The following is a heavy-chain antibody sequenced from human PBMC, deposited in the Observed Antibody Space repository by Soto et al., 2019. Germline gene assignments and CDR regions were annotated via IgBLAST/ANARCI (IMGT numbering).Heavy chain of an antibody. CDR1: GFSVRSYA. Sequence: XGCLMLYCEACGFSVRSYAMHWVRQAPGKGLEWVAVISYDVSNKYYADSVKGRFTISRDNSKNTLYLQMNSLRAEDTAVYYCARDYGEGIAVAGSGMDVWGPGTTVTVS. J-gene: IGHJ6*02. D-gene: IGHD6-19*01. V-gene: IGHV3-30-3*01. CDR2: ISYDVSNK. CDR3: ARDYGEGIAVAGSGMDV.